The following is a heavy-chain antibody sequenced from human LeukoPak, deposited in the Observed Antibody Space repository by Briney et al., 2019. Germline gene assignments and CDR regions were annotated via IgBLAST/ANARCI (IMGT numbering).Heavy chain of an antibody. D-gene: IGHD2-15*01. CDR3: ARISQSSGGFYY. CDR2: ISYKGST. V-gene: IGHV4-31*02. Sequence: SQTLSLTCTVSGDSISNSGGFYWSWIRQHPGDGLEWIGFISYKGSTYYNPSLKSRVSMSVDTSRSQFSLRLTSVTDEDTAVYYCARISQSSGGFYYWGQGTLVTVSS. J-gene: IGHJ4*02. CDR1: GDSISNSGGFY.